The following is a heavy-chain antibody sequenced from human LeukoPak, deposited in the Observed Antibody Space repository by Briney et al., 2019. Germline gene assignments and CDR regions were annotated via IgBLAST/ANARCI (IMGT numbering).Heavy chain of an antibody. V-gene: IGHV3-20*04. D-gene: IGHD4-17*01. J-gene: IGHJ6*03. CDR1: GFTFDDYG. CDR2: INWNGGST. CDR3: ARENSRDYASDYYYMAV. Sequence: SGGSLRLSCAASGFTFDDYGMSWVRQAPGKGLEWVSGINWNGGSTGYADSVKGRFTISRDNAKNSLYLQMNSLRAEDTALYYCARENSRDYASDYYYMAVWGKGTTVTVSS.